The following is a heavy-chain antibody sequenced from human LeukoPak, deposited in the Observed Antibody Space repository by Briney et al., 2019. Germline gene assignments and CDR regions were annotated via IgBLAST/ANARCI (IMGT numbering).Heavy chain of an antibody. CDR2: ISSSSSYI. V-gene: IGHV3-21*01. Sequence: GGSLRLSCAASGFTFSSYSMNWVRQAPGKGLEWVSSISSSSSYIYYADSVKGRFTISRDNAKNSLYLQMNSLRAEDTAVYYCARVGEYCSGGSCFVDYWGQGTLVTVSS. CDR1: GFTFSSYS. J-gene: IGHJ4*02. CDR3: ARVGEYCSGGSCFVDY. D-gene: IGHD2-15*01.